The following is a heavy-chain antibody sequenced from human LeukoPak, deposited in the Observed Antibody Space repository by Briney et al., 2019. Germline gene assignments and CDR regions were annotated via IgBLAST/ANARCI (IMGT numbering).Heavy chain of an antibody. D-gene: IGHD3-10*01. Sequence: GGSLRLSCAASGFTFSSSWMSSVRQAPGNGLEWVANIKQDGSEKYYVDSVKGRFTISTDNAKNSMYLQMNSLRAEDTAVYYCARDRITMVRGVNPPDYYYYGMDVWGQGTTVTVSS. J-gene: IGHJ6*02. CDR2: IKQDGSEK. CDR3: ARDRITMVRGVNPPDYYYYGMDV. CDR1: GFTFSSSW. V-gene: IGHV3-7*01.